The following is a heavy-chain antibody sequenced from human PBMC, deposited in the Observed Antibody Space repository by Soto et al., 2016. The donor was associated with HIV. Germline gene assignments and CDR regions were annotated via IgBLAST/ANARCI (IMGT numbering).Heavy chain of an antibody. D-gene: IGHD6-13*01. Sequence: EVQLVESGGGLVQPGGSLRLSCAASGFTFSSYSMNWVRQAPGKGLEWVSYISSSSSTIYYADSVKGRFTISRDNAKNSLYLQMNSLRVEDTAVYYCARLPGIAAVASPFDPWARDPGPPSPQ. CDR1: GFTFSSYS. J-gene: IGHJ5*02. CDR3: ARLPGIAAVASPFDP. V-gene: IGHV3-48*04. CDR2: ISSSSSTI.